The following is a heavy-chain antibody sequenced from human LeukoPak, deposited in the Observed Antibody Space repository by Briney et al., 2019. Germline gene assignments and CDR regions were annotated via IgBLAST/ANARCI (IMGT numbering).Heavy chain of an antibody. V-gene: IGHV4-30-4*08. CDR3: ARENYDSSGYYDY. D-gene: IGHD3-22*01. J-gene: IGHJ4*02. CDR2: IYYSGST. CDR1: GGSISSGDYY. Sequence: SQTLSLTCTVSGGSISSGDYYWSWIRQPPGKGLEWIGYIYYSGSTYYNPSLKSRVTISVDTSKNQFSLELSSVTAADTAVYYCARENYDSSGYYDYWGQGTLVTVSS.